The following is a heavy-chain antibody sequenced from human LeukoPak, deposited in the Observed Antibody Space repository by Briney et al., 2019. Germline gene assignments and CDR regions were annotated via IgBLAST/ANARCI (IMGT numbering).Heavy chain of an antibody. J-gene: IGHJ4*02. CDR1: GGSISSYY. CDR2: IYYSGST. V-gene: IGHV4-59*01. CDR3: ARANYYDSSGPDPYLDY. Sequence: SETLSLTCTVSGGSISSYYWSWIRQPPGKGLEWIGYIYYSGSTSYKSSLKSRVTISVDTSKNQFSVKLTSVTAADTAVYYCARANYYDSSGPDPYLDYWGQGTLVTVSS. D-gene: IGHD3-22*01.